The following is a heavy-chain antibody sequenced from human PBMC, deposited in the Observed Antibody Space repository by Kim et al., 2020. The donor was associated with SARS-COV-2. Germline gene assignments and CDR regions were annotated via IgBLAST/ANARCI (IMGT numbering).Heavy chain of an antibody. D-gene: IGHD3-3*01. CDR1: GGSISSGDYY. Sequence: SEILSLTCTVSGGSISSGDYYWSWIRQPPGKGLEWIGYIYYSGSTYYNPSLKSRVTISVDTSKNQFSLKLNSVTAADTAVYYCARTKRITIFGVVQWFDPWGQGTLVTVSS. J-gene: IGHJ5*02. CDR2: IYYSGST. V-gene: IGHV4-30-4*01. CDR3: ARTKRITIFGVVQWFDP.